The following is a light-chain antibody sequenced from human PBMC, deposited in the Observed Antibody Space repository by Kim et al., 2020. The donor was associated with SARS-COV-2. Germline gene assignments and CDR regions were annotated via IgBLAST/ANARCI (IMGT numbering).Light chain of an antibody. CDR3: SSYAGSSTLV. V-gene: IGLV2-23*02. Sequence: GQSLTISCTGTSSDVGSYNLVSWYQQHPGKAPKLMIYDVSKRPSGVSNRFSGSKSGNTASLTISGLQAEDEADYYCSSYAGSSTLVFGGGTQVTVL. CDR1: SSDVGSYNL. CDR2: DVS. J-gene: IGLJ2*01.